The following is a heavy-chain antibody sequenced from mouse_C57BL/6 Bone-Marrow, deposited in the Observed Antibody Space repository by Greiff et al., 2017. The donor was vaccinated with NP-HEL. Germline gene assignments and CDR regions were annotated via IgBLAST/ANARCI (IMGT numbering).Heavy chain of an antibody. CDR1: GFSLTSYG. V-gene: IGHV2-5*01. CDR3: AKITTVVEDAMDY. CDR2: IWRGGST. Sequence: QVQLQQSGPGLVQPSQSLSITCTVSGFSLTSYGVHWVRQSPGKGLSWLGVIWRGGSTDYNAAFMSRLSITKDNSKSQVFFKMNSLQADDTAIYYCAKITTVVEDAMDYWGQGTSVTVSS. J-gene: IGHJ4*01. D-gene: IGHD1-1*01.